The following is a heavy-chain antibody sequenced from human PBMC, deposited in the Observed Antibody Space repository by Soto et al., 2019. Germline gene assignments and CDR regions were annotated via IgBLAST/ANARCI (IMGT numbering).Heavy chain of an antibody. CDR2: IYYSGTT. CDR3: ARRGSSSWYTLHFDF. CDR1: GGSISSSTYY. V-gene: IGHV4-39*01. Sequence: SETLSLTCTVSGGSISSSTYYWGWVRQPPGKGLEWIGSIYYSGTTYYNPSLKSRVTISVDTSKNQFSLKLSSVTAADTAMYYCARRGSSSWYTLHFDFWGQGTLVTVSS. D-gene: IGHD6-13*01. J-gene: IGHJ4*02.